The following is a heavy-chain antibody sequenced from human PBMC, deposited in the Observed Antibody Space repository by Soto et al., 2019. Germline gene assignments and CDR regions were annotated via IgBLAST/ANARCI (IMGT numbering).Heavy chain of an antibody. J-gene: IGHJ4*02. D-gene: IGHD3-22*01. CDR3: AKDTYYYDSSGYYVFDY. Sequence: LRLSCAASGFTFSSYGMHWVRQAPGKGLEWVAVISYDGSNKYYADSVKGRFTISRDNSKNTLYLQMNSLRAEDTAVYYCAKDTYYYDSSGYYVFDYWGQGALVTVSS. CDR2: ISYDGSNK. V-gene: IGHV3-30*18. CDR1: GFTFSSYG.